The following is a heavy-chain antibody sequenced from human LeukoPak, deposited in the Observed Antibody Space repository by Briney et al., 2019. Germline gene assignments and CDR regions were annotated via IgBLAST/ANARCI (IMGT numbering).Heavy chain of an antibody. D-gene: IGHD4-23*01. CDR3: AKRSDYGSNGNYFDS. CDR2: ISGRDTNT. J-gene: IGHJ4*02. V-gene: IGHV3-23*01. CDR1: GFTFSSYG. Sequence: PGGSLRLSCAASGFTFSSYGMSWVRQAPGKGLEWVSTISGRDTNTYYADSVEGRYTISRDNSKNTLYLQMTSLRAEDTALYYCAKRSDYGSNGNYFDSWGQGSPVTVSS.